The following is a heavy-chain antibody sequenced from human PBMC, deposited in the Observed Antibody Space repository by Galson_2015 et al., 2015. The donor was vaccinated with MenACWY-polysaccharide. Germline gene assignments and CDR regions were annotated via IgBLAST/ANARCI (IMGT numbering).Heavy chain of an antibody. CDR3: ASGYDAGGYYFDY. J-gene: IGHJ4*02. V-gene: IGHV3-21*01. Sequence: SLRLSCAASGFTFSSYGMNWVRQAPGKGLEWVSSISSSSSYIYYADSVKGRFTISIDNAKNSLYLQMNRLRAEDTAVYSCASGYDAGGYYFDYWGQGTLVTVSS. D-gene: IGHD5-12*01. CDR2: ISSSSSYI. CDR1: GFTFSSYG.